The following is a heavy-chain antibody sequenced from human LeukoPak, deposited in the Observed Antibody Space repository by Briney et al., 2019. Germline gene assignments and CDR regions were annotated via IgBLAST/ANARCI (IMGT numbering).Heavy chain of an antibody. J-gene: IGHJ5*02. D-gene: IGHD2-15*01. CDR1: GGSSSGYY. V-gene: IGHV4-34*01. CDR2: ITRSGST. Sequence: PSETLSLTCAVYGGSSSGYYWSWIRQPPGKGLEWIGEITRSGSTNYNPSLKSRVTMSLDTSKNQFSLRLSSVTAADTAVYYCARDPSRSCAGGNCFSSWGQGTLVIVSS. CDR3: ARDPSRSCAGGNCFSS.